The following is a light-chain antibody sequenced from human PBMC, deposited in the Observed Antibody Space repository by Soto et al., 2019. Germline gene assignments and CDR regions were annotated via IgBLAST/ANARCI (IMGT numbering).Light chain of an antibody. CDR1: GSNIGAGYD. J-gene: IGLJ2*01. CDR2: GNS. Sequence: QSVLTQPASVSGAPGQRVTISCTGIGSNIGAGYDVHGYQQLPGTAPKLIIYGNSNRPSGVPDRFSGSKSGTSASLAITGLQAEDEADYYCQSYDISLSGYVVFGGGTKLTVL. CDR3: QSYDISLSGYVV. V-gene: IGLV1-40*01.